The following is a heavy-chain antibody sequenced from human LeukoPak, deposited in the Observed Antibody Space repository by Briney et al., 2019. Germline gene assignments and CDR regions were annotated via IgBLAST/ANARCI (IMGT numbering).Heavy chain of an antibody. Sequence: PGGSLRLSCAASGFTFSSYSMNWVRQAPGKGLEWVTYISSSSSTIYYADSVKGRFTISRDNAKNSLYLQMNSLRAEDTAVYYCARALDWLLYHYYMDVWGTGTTVTVSS. J-gene: IGHJ6*03. CDR3: ARALDWLLYHYYMDV. D-gene: IGHD3-3*01. V-gene: IGHV3-48*01. CDR2: ISSSSSTI. CDR1: GFTFSSYS.